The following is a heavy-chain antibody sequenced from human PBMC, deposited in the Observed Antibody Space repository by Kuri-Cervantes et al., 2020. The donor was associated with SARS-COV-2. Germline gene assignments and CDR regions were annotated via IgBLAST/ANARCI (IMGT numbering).Heavy chain of an antibody. CDR2: IYTSGST. Sequence: LRLSCTVSGGSISSGSYYWSWIRQPAGKGLEWIGRIYTSGSTNYNPSLKSRVTISVDTSKNQFSLKLSSATAADTAVYYCARDLAYDSSGYAFDYWGQGTLVTVSS. J-gene: IGHJ4*02. CDR3: ARDLAYDSSGYAFDY. CDR1: GGSISSGSYY. D-gene: IGHD3-22*01. V-gene: IGHV4-61*02.